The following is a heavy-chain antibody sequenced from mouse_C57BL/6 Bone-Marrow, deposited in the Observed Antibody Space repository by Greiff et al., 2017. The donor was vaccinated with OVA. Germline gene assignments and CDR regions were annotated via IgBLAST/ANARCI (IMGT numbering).Heavy chain of an antibody. V-gene: IGHV1-59*01. CDR3: AREGGSSYGGDY. CDR2: IDPSDSYT. D-gene: IGHD1-1*01. J-gene: IGHJ4*01. Sequence: VQLQQPGAELVRPGTSVKLSCKASGYTFTSYWMHWVKQRPGQGLEWIGVIDPSDSYTNYNQKFKGKATLTVDTSSSTAYMQLSSLTSEDSAVYYCAREGGSSYGGDYWGQGTSVTVSS. CDR1: GYTFTSYW.